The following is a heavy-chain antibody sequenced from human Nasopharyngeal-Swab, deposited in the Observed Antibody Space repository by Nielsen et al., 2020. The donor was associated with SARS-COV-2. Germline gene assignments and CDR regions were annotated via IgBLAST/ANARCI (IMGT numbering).Heavy chain of an antibody. CDR1: GGSISGYY. D-gene: IGHD2/OR15-2a*01. CDR2: IFYSGST. Sequence: SETLSLTCTVPGGSISGYYWSWIRQPPGKGLEWIGHIFYSGSTTYNPSLWSRVTISVDTSKNQFSLRLSSVTAADTAVYFCARRGNSYGGNWFDSWGLGSLVVVSS. CDR3: ARRGNSYGGNWFDS. V-gene: IGHV4-59*01. J-gene: IGHJ5*01.